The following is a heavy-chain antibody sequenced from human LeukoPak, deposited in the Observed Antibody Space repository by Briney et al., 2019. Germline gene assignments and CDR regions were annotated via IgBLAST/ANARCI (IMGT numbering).Heavy chain of an antibody. J-gene: IGHJ5*02. CDR2: ISSSSSYI. CDR3: ARDLGPTGIAAAGTNWFDP. D-gene: IGHD6-13*01. Sequence: GGSLRLSCAASGFTFSSYSMNWVRQAPGKGLEWVSSISSSSSYIYYPDSVKGRFTISRENAKNSLYLQMNSLRAEDTAVYYCARDLGPTGIAAAGTNWFDPWGQRTKVSVSS. CDR1: GFTFSSYS. V-gene: IGHV3-21*01.